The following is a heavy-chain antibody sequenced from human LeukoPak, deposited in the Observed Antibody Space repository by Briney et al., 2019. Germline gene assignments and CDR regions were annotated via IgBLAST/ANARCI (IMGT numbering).Heavy chain of an antibody. CDR2: ISSSSSYI. J-gene: IGHJ4*02. CDR1: GFTFSSYN. Sequence: GGSLRLSCAASGFTFSSYNMNWVRQAPGKGLEWVSSISSSSSYIYYADSVKGRFTISRDNAKNSLYLQMNSLRAEDTAVYYCARDTLAYDSSGYYPDYWGQGTLVTVSS. D-gene: IGHD3-22*01. CDR3: ARDTLAYDSSGYYPDY. V-gene: IGHV3-21*01.